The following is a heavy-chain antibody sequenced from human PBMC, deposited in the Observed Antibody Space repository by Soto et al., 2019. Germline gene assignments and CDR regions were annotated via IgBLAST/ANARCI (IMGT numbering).Heavy chain of an antibody. CDR2: IYHSGST. J-gene: IGHJ5*02. D-gene: IGHD2-8*02. V-gene: IGHV4-30-2*01. CDR3: ASVHPAGDWFDP. CDR1: GGSISSGGYS. Sequence: QLQLQESGSGLVKPSQTLSLTCAVSGGSISSGGYSWSWIRQPPGKGLEWIGYIYHSGSTYYNPSLKRRVTISVDRSKNQFALKLSSVTAADTAVYYCASVHPAGDWFDPWGQGTLVTVSS.